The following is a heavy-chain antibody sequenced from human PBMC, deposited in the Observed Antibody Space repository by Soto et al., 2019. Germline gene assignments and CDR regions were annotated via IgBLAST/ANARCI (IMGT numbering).Heavy chain of an antibody. CDR2: ISSSSSTI. CDR1: GFTFSSYS. D-gene: IGHD3-9*01. Sequence: GGSLRLSCAASGFTFSSYSMNWVRQAPGKGLEWVSYISSSSSTIYYADSVKGRFTISRDNAKNSLYLQMNSLRAEDTAVYYCARAHYDILTGYYNRARNFHFDYWGQGTLVTVSS. V-gene: IGHV3-48*01. J-gene: IGHJ4*02. CDR3: ARAHYDILTGYYNRARNFHFDY.